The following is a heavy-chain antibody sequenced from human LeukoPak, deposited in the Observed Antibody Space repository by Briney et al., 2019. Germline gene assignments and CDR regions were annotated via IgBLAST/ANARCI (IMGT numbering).Heavy chain of an antibody. CDR1: GFTFSGYA. J-gene: IGHJ4*02. CDR2: ITGSGGST. D-gene: IGHD5-24*01. CDR3: AKVMATMLHY. Sequence: PGGSLRLSCAASGFTFSGYAMSWVRQAPGKGLEWVSGITGSGGSTYFADSVKGRFTISRDNSKNTLYLQMNSLRAEDTAVYYCAKVMATMLHYWGQGTLVTVSS. V-gene: IGHV3-23*01.